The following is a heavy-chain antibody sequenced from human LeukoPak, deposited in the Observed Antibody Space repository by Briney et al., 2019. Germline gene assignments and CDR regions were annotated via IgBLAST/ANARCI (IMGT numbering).Heavy chain of an antibody. Sequence: PRGSLRLSCAASGISVSSKYMYWVRQAPGKGLEWVSIIDSGDGTYYAESVKGRFTISRDNSRNTVYLQMINLRADDTAVYYCASRPSMARGPLDYWGQGTLVTVSS. CDR3: ASRPSMARGPLDY. CDR2: IDSGDGT. CDR1: GISVSSKY. V-gene: IGHV3-53*01. J-gene: IGHJ4*02. D-gene: IGHD3-10*01.